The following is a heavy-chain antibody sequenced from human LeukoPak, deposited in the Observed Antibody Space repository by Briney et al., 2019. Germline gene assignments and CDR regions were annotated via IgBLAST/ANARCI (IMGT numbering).Heavy chain of an antibody. D-gene: IGHD4-11*01. CDR3: ATTIGMYSKLDY. V-gene: IGHV4-30-4*08. CDR2: IYYSGST. CDR1: GGSISSGGHY. J-gene: IGHJ4*02. Sequence: SETLSLTCTVSGGSISSGGHYWSWIRQHPGKGLEWIGYIYYSGSTYYNPSLKSRVTISVDTSKNQFSLKLSSVTAADSAVYYCATTIGMYSKLDYWGQGTLVTVSS.